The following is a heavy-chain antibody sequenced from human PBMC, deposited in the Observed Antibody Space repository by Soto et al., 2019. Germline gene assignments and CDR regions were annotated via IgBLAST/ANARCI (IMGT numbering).Heavy chain of an antibody. CDR3: ERWGYSGYDFSGFDY. J-gene: IGHJ4*02. Sequence: GGSLRLSCAASGFTVSSNYMSWVRQAPGKGLEWVSVIYSGGSTYYADSVKGRFTISRDNSKNTLYLKMNSLRAEETAVYYCERWGYSGYDFSGFDYWGKGTLVTVPS. D-gene: IGHD5-12*01. V-gene: IGHV3-53*01. CDR1: GFTVSSNY. CDR2: IYSGGST.